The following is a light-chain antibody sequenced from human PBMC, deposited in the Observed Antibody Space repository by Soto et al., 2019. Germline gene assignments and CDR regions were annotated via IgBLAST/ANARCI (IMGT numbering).Light chain of an antibody. V-gene: IGKV1-5*03. J-gene: IGKJ1*01. CDR1: QSISSW. Sequence: IQRTQSPSTLSASVGDRVTITCRASQSISSWLAWYQQKPGKAPKLLIYKASSLESGVPSRFSGSGSGTECTLTISSLQKDDGATYYCQHYNSYSEAFGQGTKVDIK. CDR3: QHYNSYSEA. CDR2: KAS.